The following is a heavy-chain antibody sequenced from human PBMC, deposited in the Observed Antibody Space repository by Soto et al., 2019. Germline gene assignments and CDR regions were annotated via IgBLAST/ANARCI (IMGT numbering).Heavy chain of an antibody. V-gene: IGHV3-33*01. D-gene: IGHD1-1*01. Sequence: QVQLVESGGGVVQPGRSLRLSCAASEFTFRIFGMHWVRQAPGKGLEWVAVIWYDGSNIHYADSVEGRFTISRDNSKRKLYLEMNSLRVEETAVYYCARQERGHDALDLWGQGTLVTVSS. J-gene: IGHJ3*01. CDR1: EFTFRIFG. CDR3: ARQERGHDALDL. CDR2: IWYDGSNI.